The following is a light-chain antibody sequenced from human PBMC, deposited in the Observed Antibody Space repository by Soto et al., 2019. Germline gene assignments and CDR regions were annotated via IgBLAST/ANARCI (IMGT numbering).Light chain of an antibody. CDR2: EAS. V-gene: IGKV1-5*01. CDR3: QQYNDYSPVCS. J-gene: IGKJ2*04. CDR1: HDIGNY. Sequence: DIQLTQSPSTLSASVGDRVIITCRASHDIGNYLAWYQQKPGKAPKHLIYEASNLRSGVPSRFSGSGSGTEFTLTITGLQPDDFATSYSQQYNDYSPVCSFGQGTKVDIK.